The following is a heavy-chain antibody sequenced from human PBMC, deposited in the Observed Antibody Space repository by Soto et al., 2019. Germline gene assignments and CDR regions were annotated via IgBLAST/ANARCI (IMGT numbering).Heavy chain of an antibody. J-gene: IGHJ4*02. CDR1: GFTFSDHY. V-gene: IGHV3-72*01. D-gene: IGHD4-4*01. CDR3: AREGLHSDY. CDR2: TRNKANSYTT. Sequence: EVQLVESGGGLVQPGGSLRLSCAASGFTFSDHYMDWVRQAPGKGLEWVGRTRNKANSYTTEYAASVKGRFTISRDDSKNSLYLQMNSLKTEDTAVYYCAREGLHSDYWGQGTLVTVSS.